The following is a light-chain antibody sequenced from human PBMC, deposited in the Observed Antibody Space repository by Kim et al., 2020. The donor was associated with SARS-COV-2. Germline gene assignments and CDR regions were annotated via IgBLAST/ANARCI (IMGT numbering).Light chain of an antibody. Sequence: AVEQSNSNTCQEDRLRTYNANRQQQKPGQGPMLGITDNRNRPSGIPDRFTGSSSGNTASLTITGAQADDEADYYCNTRDSSSNPVLFGGGTKLTVL. CDR3: NTRDSSSNPVL. CDR1: RLRTYN. CDR2: DNR. J-gene: IGLJ2*01. V-gene: IGLV3-19*01.